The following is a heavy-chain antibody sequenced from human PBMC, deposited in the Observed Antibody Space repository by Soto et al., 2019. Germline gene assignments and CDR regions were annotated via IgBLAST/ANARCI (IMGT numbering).Heavy chain of an antibody. D-gene: IGHD1-26*01. Sequence: LGGSLRLSCAASGFTFSSYAMHWVRQAPGKWLEWVAVISYDGSNKYYADSVKGRFTISRDNSKNTLYLQMNSLRAEDTAVYYCAREETVGATDYWGQGTLVTVSS. J-gene: IGHJ4*02. V-gene: IGHV3-30-3*01. CDR1: GFTFSSYA. CDR3: AREETVGATDY. CDR2: ISYDGSNK.